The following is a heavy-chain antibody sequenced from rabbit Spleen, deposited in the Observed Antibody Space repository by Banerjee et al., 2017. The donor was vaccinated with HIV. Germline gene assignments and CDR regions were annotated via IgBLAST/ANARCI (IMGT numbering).Heavy chain of an antibody. CDR1: GVSFSSSYY. V-gene: IGHV1S45*01. CDR2: IDIGSSGRS. D-gene: IGHD8-1*01. J-gene: IGHJ4*01. CDR3: ARDDGSDCPFDL. Sequence: QEQLEESGGGLVKPEGSLTLTCKASGVSFSSSYYMCWVRQAPGKGPELIACIDIGSSGRSYCANWAKGRFTISKTSTTVTLQMTSLTAADTATYFCARDDGSDCPFDLWAQGPWSPS.